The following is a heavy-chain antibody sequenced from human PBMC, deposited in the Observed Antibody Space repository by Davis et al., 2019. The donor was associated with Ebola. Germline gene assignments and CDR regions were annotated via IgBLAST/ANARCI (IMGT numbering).Heavy chain of an antibody. CDR3: AARYYYYGMDV. Sequence: GGSLRLSCAASGFTFSGYAMNWVRQAPGKGLEWVSTVSGSGGSAYYADSVKGRFTISRDNSKNTLYLQMNSLRAEDTAVYYCAARYYYYGMDVWGQGTTVTVSS. CDR2: VSGSGGSA. V-gene: IGHV3-23*01. J-gene: IGHJ6*02. CDR1: GFTFSGYA.